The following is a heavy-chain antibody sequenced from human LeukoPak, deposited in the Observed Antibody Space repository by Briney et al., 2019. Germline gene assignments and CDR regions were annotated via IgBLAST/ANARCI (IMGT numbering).Heavy chain of an antibody. Sequence: GGSLRLSCAASGFTFSSDWMPWVRQAPGKGLVWVSRINDDGSSKGYADSVKGRFTISRDNAKNTLYLQMNSLRAEDTAVYYCARVPGYSGYFYGMDVWGQGTTVTVSS. V-gene: IGHV3-74*01. CDR2: INDDGSSK. D-gene: IGHD5-12*01. J-gene: IGHJ6*02. CDR3: ARVPGYSGYFYGMDV. CDR1: GFTFSSDW.